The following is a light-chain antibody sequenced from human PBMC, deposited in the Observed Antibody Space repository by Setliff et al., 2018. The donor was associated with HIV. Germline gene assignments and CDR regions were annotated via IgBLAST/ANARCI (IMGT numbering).Light chain of an antibody. Sequence: QSVLTQPPSVSGAPGQRVTITCTGSNSNIGAGYDVHWYQQLPGSAPKPPMYGNDNRPPGVPDRFSGSRSATSASLAISGLQAEDEAVYYCQSYDDSLSGSRVFGGGTKVTVL. V-gene: IGLV1-40*01. CDR1: NSNIGAGYD. J-gene: IGLJ3*02. CDR2: GND. CDR3: QSYDDSLSGSRV.